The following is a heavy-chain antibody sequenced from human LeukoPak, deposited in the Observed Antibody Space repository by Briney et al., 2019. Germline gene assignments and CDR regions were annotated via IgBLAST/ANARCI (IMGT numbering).Heavy chain of an antibody. CDR3: AAGPPYSSGWSYYYYYYYMDV. Sequence: SVKVSCKASGFTFTSSAMQWVRQARGQRLEWIGWIVVGSGNTNYAQKFQERVTITRDMSTSTAYMELSSLRSEDTAVYYCAAGPPYSSGWSYYYYYYYMDVWGKGTTVTVSS. V-gene: IGHV1-58*02. D-gene: IGHD6-19*01. J-gene: IGHJ6*03. CDR2: IVVGSGNT. CDR1: GFTFTSSA.